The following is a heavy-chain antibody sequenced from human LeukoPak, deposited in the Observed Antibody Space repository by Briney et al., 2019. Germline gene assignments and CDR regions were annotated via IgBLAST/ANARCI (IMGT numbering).Heavy chain of an antibody. CDR3: ARGHIDSRGYCDPYYYYYYMDV. J-gene: IGHJ6*03. V-gene: IGHV1-18*01. Sequence: GASVKVSCKASGYTFTSYGISWVRQAPGQGLEWMGWISAYNGNTNYAQKLQGRVTMTTDTSTSTAYMELRSLRSDDTAVYYCARGHIDSRGYCDPYYYYYYMDVWGKGTTVTVSS. CDR1: GYTFTSYG. D-gene: IGHD3-22*01. CDR2: ISAYNGNT.